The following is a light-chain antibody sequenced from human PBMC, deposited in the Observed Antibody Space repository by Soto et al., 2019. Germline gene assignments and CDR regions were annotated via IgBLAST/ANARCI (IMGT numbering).Light chain of an antibody. J-gene: IGLJ2*01. V-gene: IGLV1-44*01. Sequence: QAVVTQPPSASGTPGQRVTISCSGSSSNIGSNSVNWYQHLPGTAPKLLIYSTNQRPSGVPDRFSGSKSGTSASLAISGLQSEDEADYYCAAWDDSLNGEVVFGGGTKVTVL. CDR3: AAWDDSLNGEVV. CDR1: SSNIGSNS. CDR2: STN.